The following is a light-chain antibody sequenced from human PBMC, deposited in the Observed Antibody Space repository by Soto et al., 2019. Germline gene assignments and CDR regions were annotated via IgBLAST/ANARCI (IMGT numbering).Light chain of an antibody. J-gene: IGLJ1*01. V-gene: IGLV2-14*01. CDR1: NSDVGGYNY. CDR2: EVS. Sequence: QSALTQPASVSGSPGQSITISCTGTNSDVGGYNYVSWYQQHPGKAPKLMIYEVSNRPSGVSNRFSGSKSGNTASLTISGLQAEDEADYYCSSYTSISPPYVFGTGTKLTVL. CDR3: SSYTSISPPYV.